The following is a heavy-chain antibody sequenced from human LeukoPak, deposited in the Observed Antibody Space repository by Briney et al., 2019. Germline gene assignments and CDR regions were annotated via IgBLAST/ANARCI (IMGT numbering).Heavy chain of an antibody. CDR3: ARGYCSSTSCHRSGPLDY. V-gene: IGHV4-30-4*08. Sequence: PSETLSLTCTVSGGSISSGDYYWSWIRQPPGKGLEWIGYIYYSGSTYYNPSLKSRVTISVDTSKNQFSLKLSSVTAADTAVYYCARGYCSSTSCHRSGPLDYWGQGTLVTVSS. CDR1: GGSISSGDYY. J-gene: IGHJ4*02. D-gene: IGHD2-2*02. CDR2: IYYSGST.